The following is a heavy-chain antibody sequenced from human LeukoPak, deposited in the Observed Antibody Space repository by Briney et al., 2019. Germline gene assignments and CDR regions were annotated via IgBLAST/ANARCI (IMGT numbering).Heavy chain of an antibody. CDR3: AKDSMIGDYYDSSGSDAFDI. CDR1: GFTFSSYA. Sequence: GGSLRLSCAASGFTFSSYAMSWVRQASGKGLEWVSAISGSGGSTYYADSVKGRFTISRDNSKNTLYLQMNSLRAEDTAVYYCAKDSMIGDYYDSSGSDAFDIWGQGTMVTVSS. D-gene: IGHD3-22*01. V-gene: IGHV3-23*01. J-gene: IGHJ3*02. CDR2: ISGSGGST.